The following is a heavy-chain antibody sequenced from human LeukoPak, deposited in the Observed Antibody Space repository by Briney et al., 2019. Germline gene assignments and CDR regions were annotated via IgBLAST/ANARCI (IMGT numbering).Heavy chain of an antibody. CDR3: ARHYVWGSYRHPDY. CDR1: GYTFTSYG. D-gene: IGHD3-16*02. CDR2: ISAYNGNT. Sequence: AASVKVSCKASGYTFTSYGIGWVRQAPGQGLEWMGWISAYNGNTNYAQKLQGRVTMTADTSTSTAYMELRSLRSGDTAVYYCARHYVWGSYRHPDYWGQGTLVTVSS. V-gene: IGHV1-18*01. J-gene: IGHJ4*02.